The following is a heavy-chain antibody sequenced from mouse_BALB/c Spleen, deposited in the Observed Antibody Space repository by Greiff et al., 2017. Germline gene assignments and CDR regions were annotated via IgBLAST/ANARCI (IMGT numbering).Heavy chain of an antibody. CDR2: IDPANGNT. CDR3: ARKNYDYDGFAY. J-gene: IGHJ3*01. Sequence: EVKLQESGAELVKPGASVKLSCTASGFNINDTYMHWVKQRPEQGLEWIGRIDPANGNTKYDPKFQGKATITADTSSNTAYLQLSSLTSEDTAVYYYARKNYDYDGFAYWGQGTLVTVSA. D-gene: IGHD2-4*01. V-gene: IGHV14-3*02. CDR1: GFNINDTY.